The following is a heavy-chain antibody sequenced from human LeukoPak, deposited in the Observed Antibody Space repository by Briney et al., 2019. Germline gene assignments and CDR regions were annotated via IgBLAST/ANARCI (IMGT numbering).Heavy chain of an antibody. CDR2: IYVTGN. D-gene: IGHD3-16*02. CDR3: ARHIGGGIEDMDV. V-gene: IGHV4-59*08. J-gene: IGHJ6*03. CDR1: GGSIGTYY. Sequence: PSETLSLTCTVSGGSIGTYYWSWIRQSPGNGLEWIGYIYVTGNRYNPSLQSRVTISVDTSRNQFFLKMSSVTAADTAVYYCARHIGGGIEDMDVWGKGTKVTVSS.